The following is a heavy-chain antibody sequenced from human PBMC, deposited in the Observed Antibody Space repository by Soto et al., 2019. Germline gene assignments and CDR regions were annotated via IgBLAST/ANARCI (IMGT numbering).Heavy chain of an antibody. CDR3: ARVNPVAGTPYYYYYGMDV. Sequence: QVQLVQSGAEVKKPGSSVQVSCKASGGTFSSYAISWVRQAPGQGLEWLGGIIPIFGTANYAQKFQGRVTITADKSTSTAYMELSSLRSEDTAVYYCARVNPVAGTPYYYYYGMDVWGQGPTVTVSS. V-gene: IGHV1-69*06. CDR2: IIPIFGTA. CDR1: GGTFSSYA. J-gene: IGHJ6*02. D-gene: IGHD6-13*01.